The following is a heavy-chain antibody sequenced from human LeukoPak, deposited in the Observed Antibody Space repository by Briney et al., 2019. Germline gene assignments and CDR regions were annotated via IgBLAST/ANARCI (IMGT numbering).Heavy chain of an antibody. J-gene: IGHJ4*02. D-gene: IGHD6-19*01. V-gene: IGHV3-7*01. Sequence: PGGSLRLSCAASGFSFSDYWMRWVRQAPGKGLEWVANIKQDGSDKYYVDSVKGRFTVSRDNAKNSLYLHMDSLRAEDTAVYYCARGAYSSGWAYFDHWGQGTLVTVSS. CDR1: GFSFSDYW. CDR2: IKQDGSDK. CDR3: ARGAYSSGWAYFDH.